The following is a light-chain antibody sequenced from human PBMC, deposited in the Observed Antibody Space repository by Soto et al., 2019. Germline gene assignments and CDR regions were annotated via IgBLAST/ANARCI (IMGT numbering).Light chain of an antibody. Sequence: EIVLTQSPGTLSLSPGERATLSCRASQSVSSIYLAWYQQKPGQAPRLLIYGASSRATGIPDRFSGSGSGTDFTLTISRLEPEDFAVYYCQQYGSSRWTFGQGNKVDIK. CDR3: QQYGSSRWT. CDR1: QSVSSIY. J-gene: IGKJ1*01. V-gene: IGKV3-20*01. CDR2: GAS.